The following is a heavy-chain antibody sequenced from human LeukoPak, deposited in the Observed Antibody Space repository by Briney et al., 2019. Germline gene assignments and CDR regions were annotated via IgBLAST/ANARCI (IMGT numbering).Heavy chain of an antibody. CDR3: ARQSRDGSKTRGYYFDY. CDR2: ISYSGST. J-gene: IGHJ4*02. Sequence: PSETLSLTCTVSGGSISYYYWSWIRQPPGKGLEWIGHISYSGSTNYNPSLKSRVTISRDTSKNRFSLNLTSVTAADTAVYYCARQSRDGSKTRGYYFDYWGQGTLVTVSS. D-gene: IGHD3-10*01. V-gene: IGHV4-59*01. CDR1: GGSISYYY.